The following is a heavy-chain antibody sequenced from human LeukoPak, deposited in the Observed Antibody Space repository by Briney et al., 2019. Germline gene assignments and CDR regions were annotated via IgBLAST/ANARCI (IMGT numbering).Heavy chain of an antibody. J-gene: IGHJ4*02. V-gene: IGHV3-74*01. D-gene: IGHD1-26*01. CDR1: GFIFSSYW. Sequence: GGSLRLSCAASGFIFSSYWMHWVRQAPGKGLVRVSRINKDGSSTTYAESVKGRFTISRDNAKNTLYLQMNSLRAEDTAVYYCARGGVGANLDYWGQGTLVTVSS. CDR3: ARGGVGANLDY. CDR2: INKDGSST.